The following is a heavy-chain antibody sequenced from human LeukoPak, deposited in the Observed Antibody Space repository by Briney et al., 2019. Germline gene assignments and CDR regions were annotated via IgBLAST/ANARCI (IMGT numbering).Heavy chain of an antibody. CDR1: GGSFSGYY. J-gene: IGHJ5*02. V-gene: IGHV4-34*01. CDR2: INHSGST. CDR3: ARSGIVVVPAATKDGGNWFDP. D-gene: IGHD2-2*01. Sequence: PSETLSLTCAVYGGSFSGYYWSWIHQPPGKGLEWIGEINHSGSTNYNPSLKSRDPISVDTSKDQFSLKLSSVTAADTAVYYCARSGIVVVPAATKDGGNWFDPWGQGTLVTVSS.